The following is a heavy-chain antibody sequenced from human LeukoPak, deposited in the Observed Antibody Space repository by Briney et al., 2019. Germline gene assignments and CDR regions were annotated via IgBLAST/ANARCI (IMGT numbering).Heavy chain of an antibody. Sequence: PSETLSLTCTVSGGSISSGSYYWSWIRQPAGKGLEWIGRIYTSGSTNYNPSLKSRVTISVDTSKNQFSLKLSSVTAADTAVYYCARAFYPGYYSYMAVWGKGTTVTVSS. CDR2: IYTSGST. CDR3: ARAFYPGYYSYMAV. D-gene: IGHD3-3*02. J-gene: IGHJ6*03. V-gene: IGHV4-61*02. CDR1: GGSISSGSYY.